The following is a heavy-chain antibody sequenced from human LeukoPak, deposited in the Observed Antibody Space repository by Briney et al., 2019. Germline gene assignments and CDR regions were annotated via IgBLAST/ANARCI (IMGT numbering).Heavy chain of an antibody. Sequence: SQTLSLTCTVSGGSISSGGYSWSWIRQHPGKGLEWIGYIYYSGSTCYNPSLKSRVTISVDTSKNQFSLKLSSVTAADTVVYYCARVHSSGWYKGGFDYWGQGTLVTVSS. D-gene: IGHD6-19*01. CDR1: GGSISSGGYS. CDR2: IYYSGST. V-gene: IGHV4-31*03. CDR3: ARVHSSGWYKGGFDY. J-gene: IGHJ4*02.